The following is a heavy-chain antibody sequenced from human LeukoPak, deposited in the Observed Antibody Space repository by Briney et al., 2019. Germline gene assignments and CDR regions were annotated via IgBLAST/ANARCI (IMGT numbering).Heavy chain of an antibody. J-gene: IGHJ3*02. CDR3: AKDLGICGGDCYSGAFDI. V-gene: IGHV3-30*18. CDR1: GFTFSSYG. D-gene: IGHD2-21*02. Sequence: GGSLRLSCAASGFTFSSYGMHWVRQAPGKGLEWVAVISYDGSNKYYADSVKGRFTISRDNSKNTLYLQMNSLGAEDTALYYCAKDLGICGGDCYSGAFDIWGQGTMVTVSS. CDR2: ISYDGSNK.